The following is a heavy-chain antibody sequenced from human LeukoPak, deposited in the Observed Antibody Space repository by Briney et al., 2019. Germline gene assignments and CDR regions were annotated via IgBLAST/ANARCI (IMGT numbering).Heavy chain of an antibody. V-gene: IGHV4-39*07. CDR2: FYYSGNT. Sequence: SETLSLTCTVSGGFINSNSYYWGWIRQPPGKGLEWIGSFYYSGNTYYNPSLKSRVTISADTSKRQLSLKLTSVTVADTAVYYCVRAPDYWGQGTLVTVSS. J-gene: IGHJ4*02. CDR3: VRAPDY. CDR1: GGFINSNSYY.